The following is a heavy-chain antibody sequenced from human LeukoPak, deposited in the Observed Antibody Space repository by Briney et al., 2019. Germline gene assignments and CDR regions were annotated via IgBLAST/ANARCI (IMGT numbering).Heavy chain of an antibody. D-gene: IGHD2-2*01. J-gene: IGHJ4*02. V-gene: IGHV3-33*01. CDR1: GFTLSNYH. CDR3: ARIYGPTRAHYFFDY. Sequence: PGRSLRLSCAASGFTLSNYHMHWFRQAPGKGLEWVAVISHDGSNTFYVDSVQGRFIISRDKSKNTLNLQMNSLRAEDSAVYYCARIYGPTRAHYFFDYWGQGTLVTVSS. CDR2: ISHDGSNT.